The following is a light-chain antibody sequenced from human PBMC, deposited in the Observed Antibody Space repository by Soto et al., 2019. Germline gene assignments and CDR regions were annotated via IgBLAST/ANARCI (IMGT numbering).Light chain of an antibody. V-gene: IGLV2-14*03. Sequence: QSALTQPASVSGSPGQSITISCAGTISDVGAYDYVSWYQQHPGKAPKLLIHNVSNRPSRISNRFSGSKSGNTASLTISGLQAEGEADYYCSSYTTSSTLVFGGGTKLTVL. CDR2: NVS. J-gene: IGLJ3*02. CDR1: ISDVGAYDY. CDR3: SSYTTSSTLV.